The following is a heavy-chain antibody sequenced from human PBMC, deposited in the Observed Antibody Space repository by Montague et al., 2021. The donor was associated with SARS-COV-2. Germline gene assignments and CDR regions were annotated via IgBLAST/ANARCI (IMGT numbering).Heavy chain of an antibody. CDR3: ARLGLGGYDILTGYYQSGMDV. CDR2: IFYSGST. Sequence: SETLSLTCTVSGGPISSYSWSWIRQPPGKGLEWIGSIFYSGSTSYNPSLKSRVTISVDTSKKQFSLKLSSVTAADTAVYYCARLGLGGYDILTGYYQSGMDVWGQGTTVTVSS. V-gene: IGHV4-59*08. D-gene: IGHD3-9*01. J-gene: IGHJ6*02. CDR1: GGPISSYS.